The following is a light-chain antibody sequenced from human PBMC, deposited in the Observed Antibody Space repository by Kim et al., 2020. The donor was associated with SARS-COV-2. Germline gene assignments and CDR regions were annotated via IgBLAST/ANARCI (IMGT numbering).Light chain of an antibody. CDR2: KIS. Sequence: PASISCTSTRSLVHSDGDTYLSWFHQRPGQPPRRLIYKISNRDFGVPDRFSASGSGTDFTLKISRVEVDDVGVYYCIQGAHWPITFGQGTRLEIK. J-gene: IGKJ5*01. CDR1: RSLVHSDGDTY. V-gene: IGKV2-30*02. CDR3: IQGAHWPIT.